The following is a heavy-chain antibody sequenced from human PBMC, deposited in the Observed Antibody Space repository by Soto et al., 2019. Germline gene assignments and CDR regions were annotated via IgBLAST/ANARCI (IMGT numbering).Heavy chain of an antibody. J-gene: IGHJ6*02. CDR1: GGSISSYY. Sequence: SLTCTVSGGSISSYYWSWIRQPPGKGLEWIGYIYYSGSTNYNPSLKSRVTISVDTSKNQFSLKLSSVTAADTAVYYCAFGSSSWSRGYYYYGMDVWGQGTTVTVSS. V-gene: IGHV4-59*01. CDR2: IYYSGST. CDR3: AFGSSSWSRGYYYYGMDV. D-gene: IGHD6-13*01.